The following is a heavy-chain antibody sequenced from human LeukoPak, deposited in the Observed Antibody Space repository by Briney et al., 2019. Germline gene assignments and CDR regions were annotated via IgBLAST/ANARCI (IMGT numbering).Heavy chain of an antibody. CDR1: GGSISSGGYY. CDR2: VNRDGSET. CDR3: ARNNGMDV. V-gene: IGHV3-7*03. Sequence: PSETLSLTCTVSGGSISSGGYYWSWIRQVPGRGPEWVANVNRDGSETYYLDSVKGRFTISKDNAKNSLYLQMNSLRAEDTALYHCARNNGMDVWGQGTTVIVSS. J-gene: IGHJ6*02.